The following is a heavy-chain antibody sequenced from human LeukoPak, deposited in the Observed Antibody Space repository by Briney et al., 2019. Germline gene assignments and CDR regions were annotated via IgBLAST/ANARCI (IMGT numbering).Heavy chain of an antibody. V-gene: IGHV1-46*01. CDR1: GYTFTSYY. J-gene: IGHJ4*02. D-gene: IGHD2-15*01. Sequence: ASVKVSCKASGYTFTSYYMHWVRQAPGQGLEWMGIINPSGGSTSYAQKFQGRVTMTRDTSTSTVYMELSRLRSDDTAVYYCASLLGYCSGGSCSPYYFDYWGQGTLVTVSS. CDR3: ASLLGYCSGGSCSPYYFDY. CDR2: INPSGGST.